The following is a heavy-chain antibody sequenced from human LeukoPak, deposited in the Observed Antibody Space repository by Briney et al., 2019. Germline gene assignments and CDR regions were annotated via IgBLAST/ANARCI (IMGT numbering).Heavy chain of an antibody. V-gene: IGHV3-30-3*01. CDR2: ISYDGSNK. CDR1: GFTFSSYT. D-gene: IGHD6-19*01. Sequence: GRSLRLSCAASGFTFSSYTIHWVRQPPGKGLEWVAVISYDGSNKYYADSVKGRFTISRDNSKNTLYLQMNSLRAEDTAVYYCARDLGSSGWPHYYYYGMDVWGQGTTVTVSS. J-gene: IGHJ6*02. CDR3: ARDLGSSGWPHYYYYGMDV.